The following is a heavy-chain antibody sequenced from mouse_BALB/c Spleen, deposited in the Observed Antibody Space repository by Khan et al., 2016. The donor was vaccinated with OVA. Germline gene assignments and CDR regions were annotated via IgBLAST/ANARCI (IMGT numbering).Heavy chain of an antibody. CDR2: ISPGSGDT. V-gene: IGHV1-77*01. CDR3: ARSNYFGYTFAY. Sequence: QVQLQQPGAELARPGASVKLSCKASGYSFTDYYINWVKQRTGQGLEWIGEISPGSGDTYYNEKFKGKATLTADKSSSTAYMQLSSLTSEASAVYFCARSNYFGYTFAYWGQGTLVTVSA. D-gene: IGHD1-2*01. J-gene: IGHJ3*01. CDR1: GYSFTDYY.